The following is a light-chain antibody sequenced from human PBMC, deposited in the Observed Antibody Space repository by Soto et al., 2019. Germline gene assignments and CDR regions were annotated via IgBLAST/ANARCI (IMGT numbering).Light chain of an antibody. CDR3: SSYAASNNFVV. V-gene: IGLV2-8*01. CDR1: SSDVGGYNY. Sequence: QSALTQPPSASGSPGQSVTISCTGTSSDVGGYNYVSWYQQHPGKAPKLMIYEVSKRPSGVPDRFSGSKSGNTASLTVSGLQAEDEAVYYCSSYAASNNFVVFGGGTKLTV. CDR2: EVS. J-gene: IGLJ2*01.